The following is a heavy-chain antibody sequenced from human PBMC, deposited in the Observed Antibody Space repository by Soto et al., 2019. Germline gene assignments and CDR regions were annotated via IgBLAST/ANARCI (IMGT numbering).Heavy chain of an antibody. J-gene: IGHJ6*02. CDR3: ARGRSSRGDGYYYYYYGMDV. Sequence: QVQLQQWGAGLLKPSETLSLTCAVYGGSFSGYYWSWIRQPPGKGLEWIGEINHSGSTNYNPSLKSRVTISIDMSKNQVSLKLSSVTAADTAVYYCARGRSSRGDGYYYYYYGMDVWGQGTTVTVSS. D-gene: IGHD3-10*01. CDR2: INHSGST. CDR1: GGSFSGYY. V-gene: IGHV4-34*01.